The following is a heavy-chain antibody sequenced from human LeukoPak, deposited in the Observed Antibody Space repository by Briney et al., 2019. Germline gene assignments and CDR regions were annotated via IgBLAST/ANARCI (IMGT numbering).Heavy chain of an antibody. V-gene: IGHV3-30*18. J-gene: IGHJ4*02. Sequence: QSGGSLRLSCAASGFTFSSYGMHWVRQAPGKGLEWVAVISYDGSNKYYADSVKGRFTISRDNSKNTLYLQMESLRSEDTAVYYCAKGGKWSSDWISPYDYWGQGTPVTVSS. CDR1: GFTFSSYG. D-gene: IGHD6-19*01. CDR2: ISYDGSNK. CDR3: AKGGKWSSDWISPYDY.